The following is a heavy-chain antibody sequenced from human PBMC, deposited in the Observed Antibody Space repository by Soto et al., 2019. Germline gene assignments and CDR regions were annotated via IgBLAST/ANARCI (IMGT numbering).Heavy chain of an antibody. CDR3: SRGPGEVRGAKGPWFDP. CDR2: IYHSGST. D-gene: IGHD3-10*01. Sequence: QLQLQESGSGLVKPSQTLSLTCAVSGGSISSGGYSWSWIRQPPGKGLEWIGYIYHSGSTYYNPSLKSRVTISGDRAQNQVPPKLSSVAAAGTAVYYWSRGPGEVRGAKGPWFDPWGQGTLVTVSS. CDR1: GGSISSGGYS. J-gene: IGHJ5*02. V-gene: IGHV4-30-2*01.